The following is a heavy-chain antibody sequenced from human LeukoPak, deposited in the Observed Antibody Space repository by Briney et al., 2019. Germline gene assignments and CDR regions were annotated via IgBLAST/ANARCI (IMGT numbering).Heavy chain of an antibody. V-gene: IGHV1-8*01. D-gene: IGHD6-13*01. J-gene: IGHJ4*02. CDR1: EYTFTSYD. Sequence: ASVKVSCKASEYTFTSYDINWLRQATGQGLEWMGWMNPNSGNTGYAQKFQGRVTMTRDTSISTAYMELSSLSSEDTAVYYCAKDRFRQQLGTGFDYWGQGTLVTVSS. CDR2: MNPNSGNT. CDR3: AKDRFRQQLGTGFDY.